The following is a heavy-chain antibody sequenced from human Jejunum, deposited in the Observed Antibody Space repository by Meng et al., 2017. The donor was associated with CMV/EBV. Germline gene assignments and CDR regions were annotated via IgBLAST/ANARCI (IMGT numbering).Heavy chain of an antibody. D-gene: IGHD6-19*01. CDR2: MNPNRGTT. V-gene: IGHV1-8*01. CDR3: ATGVADFEY. CDR1: GYTFTSYD. Sequence: VQLGQSRAGGKKPGASVKVSCKASGYTFTSYDINWVRQGTGQGLEWMGWMNPNRGTTGYAQKFQGRVTMTRNISKSTAYMDLSSLRSEDTAVYYCATGVADFEYWGQGTLVTVSS. J-gene: IGHJ4*02.